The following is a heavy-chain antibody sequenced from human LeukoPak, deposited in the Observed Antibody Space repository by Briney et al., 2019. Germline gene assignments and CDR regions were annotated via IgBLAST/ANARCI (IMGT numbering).Heavy chain of an antibody. D-gene: IGHD3-10*01. CDR3: ARQAMVRGVPDY. J-gene: IGHJ4*02. CDR2: IYPGDSET. CDR1: GYTITKYW. Sequence: GESLKLSCKGSGYTITKYWIGWVRQMPGKGLEWMGVIYPGDSETRYSPSFQGQVTISADNSISTAYLQWRSLRASDSAMYYCARQAMVRGVPDYWGQGTLVTVSS. V-gene: IGHV5-51*01.